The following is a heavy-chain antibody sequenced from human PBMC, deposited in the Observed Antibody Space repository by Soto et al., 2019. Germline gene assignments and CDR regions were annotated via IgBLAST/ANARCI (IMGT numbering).Heavy chain of an antibody. D-gene: IGHD3-3*01. Sequence: PGGSLRLSCAAPGFTFSSYAMSWVRQAPGKGLEWVSAISGSGGSTYYADSVRGRFTISRDNSKNTLYLQMNSLRAEDTAVYYCAKPQEGVVTLVSLDYWGQGTLVTVSS. CDR1: GFTFSSYA. CDR3: AKPQEGVVTLVSLDY. CDR2: ISGSGGST. J-gene: IGHJ4*02. V-gene: IGHV3-23*01.